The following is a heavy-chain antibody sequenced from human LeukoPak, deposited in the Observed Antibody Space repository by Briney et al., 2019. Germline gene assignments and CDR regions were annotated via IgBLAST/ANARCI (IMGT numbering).Heavy chain of an antibody. V-gene: IGHV3-21*01. J-gene: IGHJ4*02. CDR3: ARTPGDGYNINY. CDR1: GFTFSSYS. Sequence: PGGSLRLSCAASGFTFSSYSMNWVRQAPGKGLEWVSSISSSSSYIYYADSVKGRFTISRDNAKNSLYLQMNSLRAEDTAVYYCARTPGDGYNINYWGQGTLVTVSS. CDR2: ISSSSSYI. D-gene: IGHD5-24*01.